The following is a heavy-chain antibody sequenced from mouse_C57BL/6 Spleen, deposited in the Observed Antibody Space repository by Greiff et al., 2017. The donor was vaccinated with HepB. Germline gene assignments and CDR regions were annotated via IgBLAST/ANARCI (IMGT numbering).Heavy chain of an antibody. CDR1: GYTFTSYW. CDR3: AILSAYYSNYDAMDY. D-gene: IGHD2-5*01. V-gene: IGHV1-72*01. CDR2: IDPNSGGT. J-gene: IGHJ4*01. Sequence: VQLQQSGAELVKPGASVKLSCKASGYTFTSYWMHWVKQRPGRGLEWIGRIDPNSGGTKYNEKFKSKATLTVDNTSSTAYMQLSSLTSEDSAVYYCAILSAYYSNYDAMDYWGQGTSVTVSS.